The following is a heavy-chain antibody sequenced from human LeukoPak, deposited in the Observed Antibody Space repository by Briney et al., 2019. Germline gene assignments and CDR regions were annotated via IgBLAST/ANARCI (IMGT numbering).Heavy chain of an antibody. CDR3: ARVFSITMVRGVYDY. J-gene: IGHJ4*02. V-gene: IGHV4-34*01. CDR1: GGSFSGYY. Sequence: PSETLSLTCAVYGGSFSGYYWSWIRQPPGKGLEWIGEINHSGSTNYNPSLRSRVTISVDTSKNQFSLKLSSVTAADTAVYYCARVFSITMVRGVYDYWGQGTLVTVSS. D-gene: IGHD3-10*01. CDR2: INHSGST.